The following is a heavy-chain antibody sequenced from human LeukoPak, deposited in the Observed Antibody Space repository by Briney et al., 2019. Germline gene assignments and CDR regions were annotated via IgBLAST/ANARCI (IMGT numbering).Heavy chain of an antibody. J-gene: IGHJ4*02. CDR2: ISPSGGST. Sequence: ASVKVSCKAFGYTFTSNYMHWVRQAPGQGPEWMGVISPSGGSTTYAQKFQGRVTLTRDMSTSTDYLELSSLRSEDTAVYYCARVYCSSTSCWFDYWGQGTLVTVSS. D-gene: IGHD2-2*01. CDR1: GYTFTSNY. CDR3: ARVYCSSTSCWFDY. V-gene: IGHV1-46*01.